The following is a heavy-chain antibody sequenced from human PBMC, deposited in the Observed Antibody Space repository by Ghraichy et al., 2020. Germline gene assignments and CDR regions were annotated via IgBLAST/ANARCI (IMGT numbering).Heavy chain of an antibody. CDR3: ARGRGGYSYGGDWYFDL. CDR1: GYTFTSYD. D-gene: IGHD5-18*01. J-gene: IGHJ2*01. CDR2: MNPNSGNT. V-gene: IGHV1-8*01. Sequence: ASVKVSCKASGYTFTSYDINWVRQATGQGLEWMGWMNPNSGNTGYAQKFQGRVTMTRNTSISTAYMELSSLRSEDTAVYYCARGRGGYSYGGDWYFDLWAVAPWSLSPQ.